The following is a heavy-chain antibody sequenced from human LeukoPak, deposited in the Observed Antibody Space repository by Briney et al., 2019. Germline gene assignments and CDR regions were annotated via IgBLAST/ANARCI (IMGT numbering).Heavy chain of an antibody. CDR1: GFTFSSYS. D-gene: IGHD6-13*01. CDR2: ISSSSSYI. Sequence: GGSLRLSCAASGFTFSSYSMNWVRQAPGKGLEWVSSISSSSSYIYYADSVKGRFTISRDNAKNSLCLQMNSLRAEDTAVYYCARAQYSSSWLAEYFQHWGQGTLVTVSS. V-gene: IGHV3-21*01. CDR3: ARAQYSSSWLAEYFQH. J-gene: IGHJ1*01.